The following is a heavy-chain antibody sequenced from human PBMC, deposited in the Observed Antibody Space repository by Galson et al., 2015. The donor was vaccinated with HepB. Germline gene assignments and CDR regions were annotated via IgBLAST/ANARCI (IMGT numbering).Heavy chain of an antibody. D-gene: IGHD1-26*01. J-gene: IGHJ4*02. CDR2: ISWNSGSI. CDR3: AKVSVGATYDY. V-gene: IGHV3-9*01. Sequence: SLRLSCAASGFTFDDYAMHWVRQAPGKGLEWVSGISWNSGSIGYADSVKGRFTISRDNAKNSLYLQMNSLRTEDTALYYCAKVSVGATYDYWGQGTLVTVSS. CDR1: GFTFDDYA.